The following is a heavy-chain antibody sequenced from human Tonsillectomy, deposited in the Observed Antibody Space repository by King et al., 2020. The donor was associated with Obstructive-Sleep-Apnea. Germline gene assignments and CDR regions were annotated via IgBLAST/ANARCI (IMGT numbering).Heavy chain of an antibody. D-gene: IGHD3-22*01. Sequence: VQLRESGPGLVKPSQTLSLTCTVSGGSISSGGYYWSWIRQHPGKGLEWIGYIYYSGCTYYNPSLRGRVTISVDTSKNQLSLKPSSVIAADTAGFYCARAHSSGYYYRAFDIWGQGTMVTVSS. CDR3: ARAHSSGYYYRAFDI. V-gene: IGHV4-31*03. CDR1: GGSISSGGYY. J-gene: IGHJ3*02. CDR2: IYYSGCT.